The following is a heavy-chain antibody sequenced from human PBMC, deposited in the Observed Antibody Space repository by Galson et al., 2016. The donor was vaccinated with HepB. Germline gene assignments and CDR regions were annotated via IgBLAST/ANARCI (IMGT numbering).Heavy chain of an antibody. CDR2: IYYSGST. V-gene: IGHV4-61*08. CDR1: GGSISSGGYY. D-gene: IGHD3-10*01. CDR3: ARDRSSGSGNFGY. J-gene: IGHJ4*02. Sequence: ETLSLTCTVSGGSISSGGYYWSWIRQHPGKGLEWIGYIYYSGSTNYNPSLKSRVTLSVDTSKNQFSLKLSSVTAADTAVYYCARDRSSGSGNFGYWGQGTLVTVSS.